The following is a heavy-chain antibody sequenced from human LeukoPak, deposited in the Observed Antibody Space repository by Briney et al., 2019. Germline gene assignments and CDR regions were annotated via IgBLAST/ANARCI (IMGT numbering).Heavy chain of an antibody. J-gene: IGHJ4*02. CDR2: IYSGGST. CDR1: GFSVSSNY. V-gene: IGHV3-53*01. Sequence: GGSLRLSCAASGFSVSSNYMSWVRQAPGKGLEWVSVIYSGGSTYYADSVKGRFTISRDNSKNALYLQMNSLRAADTAVYYCARDIAAAGYFDYWGQGTLVTVSS. D-gene: IGHD6-13*01. CDR3: ARDIAAAGYFDY.